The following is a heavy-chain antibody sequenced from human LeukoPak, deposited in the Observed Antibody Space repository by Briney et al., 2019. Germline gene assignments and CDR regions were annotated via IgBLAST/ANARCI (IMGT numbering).Heavy chain of an antibody. CDR3: AREQVDYYYGMDV. CDR1: GYTFTNYH. D-gene: IGHD1-26*01. CDR2: MNPRGGRT. J-gene: IGHJ6*02. Sequence: ASVTVSCKASGYTFTNYHLHWVRQAPGQGPEWMGVMNPRGGRTTYAQTFQGRVTMTRDTSTSTVYMELSSLRSEDTAVYYCAREQVDYYYGMDVWGQGTTVTVSS. V-gene: IGHV1-46*01.